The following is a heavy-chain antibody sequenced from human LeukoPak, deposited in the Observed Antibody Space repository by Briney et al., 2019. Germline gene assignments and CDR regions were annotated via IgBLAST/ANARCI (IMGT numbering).Heavy chain of an antibody. CDR3: ARDPWGYRAGVMDL. D-gene: IGHD5-18*01. CDR2: INTDGTTT. V-gene: IGHV3-74*01. CDR1: GFTFSSHW. J-gene: IGHJ4*02. Sequence: PGGSLRLSCAVSGFTFSSHWMHWVRQAPGEGLVWVSRINTDGTTTTYADSVKGRFTISRDNPKNTLYLQMNSLRTEDTAVYYCARDPWGYRAGVMDLWGQGTLLTVSS.